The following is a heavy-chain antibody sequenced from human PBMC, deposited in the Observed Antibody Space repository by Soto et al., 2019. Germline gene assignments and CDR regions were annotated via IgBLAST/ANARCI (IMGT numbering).Heavy chain of an antibody. J-gene: IGHJ3*02. CDR1: GYTFTSYG. Sequence: QVQLVQSGAEVKKPGASVKVSCKASGYTFTSYGISWVRQAPGQGLEWMGWISAYNGNTNYAQKLQGRVTMTTDTSTSTAYMELRSLRSDDTAVYYCARDLYYYDSSGYWNDAFDIWGQGTMVTVSS. CDR3: ARDLYYYDSSGYWNDAFDI. CDR2: ISAYNGNT. V-gene: IGHV1-18*01. D-gene: IGHD3-22*01.